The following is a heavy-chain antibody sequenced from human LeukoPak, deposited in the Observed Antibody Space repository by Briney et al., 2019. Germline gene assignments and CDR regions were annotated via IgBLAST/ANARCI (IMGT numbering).Heavy chain of an antibody. CDR2: IKPDGSEK. J-gene: IGHJ4*02. V-gene: IGHV3-7*04. Sequence: GGSLRLSCAASGFTFSSYWMSWVRQAPEKGLEWVAIIKPDGSEKYYVDSVKGRFTISRDNAKNTLYLQMNSLRAEDTAVYYCARGGVPAAFDYWGQGTLVTVS. CDR1: GFTFSSYW. CDR3: ARGGVPAAFDY. D-gene: IGHD2-2*01.